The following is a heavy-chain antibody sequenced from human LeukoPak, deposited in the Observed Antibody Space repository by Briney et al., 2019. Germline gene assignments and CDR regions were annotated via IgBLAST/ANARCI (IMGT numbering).Heavy chain of an antibody. D-gene: IGHD1-26*01. CDR1: GYTFTSYG. J-gene: IGHJ6*03. V-gene: IGHV1-18*01. CDR3: ARAMWELPQGYYYMDV. Sequence: ASVKVSCKASGYTFTSYGISWVRQAPGQGLEWMGWVSAYNGNTNYAQKLQGRVTMTTDTSTSTAYMELRSLRSDDTAVYYCARAMWELPQGYYYMDVWGKGTTVTVSS. CDR2: VSAYNGNT.